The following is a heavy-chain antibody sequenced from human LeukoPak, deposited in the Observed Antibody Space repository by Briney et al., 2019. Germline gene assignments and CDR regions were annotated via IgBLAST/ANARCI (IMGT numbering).Heavy chain of an antibody. CDR1: GFTFDDYG. J-gene: IGHJ4*02. V-gene: IGHV3-20*04. CDR3: ARGPLYYYGSGSYYFYFDY. D-gene: IGHD3-10*01. Sequence: GGSLRLSCAASGFTFDDYGMSWVRQAPGKGLEWVSGINWNGGSTGYADSVKGRFTISRDNAKNSLYLQMNSLRAEDTALYYCARGPLYYYGSGSYYFYFDYWGQGTLVTVPS. CDR2: INWNGGST.